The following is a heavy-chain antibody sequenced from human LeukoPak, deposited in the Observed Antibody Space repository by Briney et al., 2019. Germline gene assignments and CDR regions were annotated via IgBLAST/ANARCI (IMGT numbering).Heavy chain of an antibody. CDR3: ARATLYLDV. D-gene: IGHD2/OR15-2a*01. Sequence: GGSLRLSCAASGFTFSSYGMHWVRQAPGKGLEWVANIKRDGSDKYYVDSVKGRFTIARDNGENSLYLQMDNLRVEDTAVYYCARATLYLDVWGKGTTVTVSS. CDR1: GFTFSSYG. CDR2: IKRDGSDK. J-gene: IGHJ6*03. V-gene: IGHV3-7*01.